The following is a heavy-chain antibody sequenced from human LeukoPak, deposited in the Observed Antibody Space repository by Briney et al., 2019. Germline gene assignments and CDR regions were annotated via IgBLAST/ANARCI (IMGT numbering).Heavy chain of an antibody. CDR3: AKDGFWSGYFGYFQH. CDR1: GFTFDDYA. V-gene: IGHV3-43D*03. Sequence: GGSLRLSCAASGFTFDDYAMHWVRQAPGKGLEWVSLISWDGGSTYYADSVKGRFTISRDNSKNSLYLQMNSLRAEDTALYYCAKDGFWSGYFGYFQHWGQGTLVTVSS. CDR2: ISWDGGST. J-gene: IGHJ1*01. D-gene: IGHD3-3*01.